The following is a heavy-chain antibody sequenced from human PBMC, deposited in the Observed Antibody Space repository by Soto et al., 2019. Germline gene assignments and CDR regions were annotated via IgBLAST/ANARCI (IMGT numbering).Heavy chain of an antibody. J-gene: IGHJ5*01. Sequence: PGGSLRLSCAASGFTVSSNYMSWVRQAPGKGLEWVSVIYSGGSTYYADAVKGRFTTSRDNSDHTLYLQMNSLTDEDTALYACVKGGWLDFWGQGTLVTVSS. CDR1: GFTVSSNY. V-gene: IGHV3-53*01. CDR3: VKGGWLDF. D-gene: IGHD3-16*01. CDR2: IYSGGST.